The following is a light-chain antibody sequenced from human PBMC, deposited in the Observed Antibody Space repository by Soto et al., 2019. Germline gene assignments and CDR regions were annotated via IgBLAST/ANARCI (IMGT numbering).Light chain of an antibody. V-gene: IGKV1-5*03. CDR1: QNINNW. CDR3: QHYDYYPIT. CDR2: KAS. Sequence: DIQMTQSPSTLSASIGDRVTITCRASQNINNWLAWYPQKPGKAPKLLIYKASSLESGVPSRFSGSGSGTEFTLTISSLQPDDLASYYCQHYDYYPITFGQGTRLEIK. J-gene: IGKJ5*01.